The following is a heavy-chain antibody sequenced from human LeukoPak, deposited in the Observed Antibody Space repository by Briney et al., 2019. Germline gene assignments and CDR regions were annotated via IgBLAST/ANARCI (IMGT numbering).Heavy chain of an antibody. D-gene: IGHD3-22*01. CDR3: ARVWDYGSSGYYDAFDI. CDR1: GGSIISTY. CDR2: INHSGTT. J-gene: IGHJ3*02. Sequence: PSETLSLTCSVSGGSIISTYWNWIRQSPGKGLEWIGDINHSGTTNYNPSLKSRVTISVDTSKNQSSLKMTSVTAADTADYYCARVWDYGSSGYYDAFDIWGQGTMVTVS. V-gene: IGHV4-59*01.